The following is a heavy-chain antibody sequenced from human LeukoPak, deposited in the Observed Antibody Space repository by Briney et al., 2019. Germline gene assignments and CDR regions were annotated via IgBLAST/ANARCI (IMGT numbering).Heavy chain of an antibody. CDR1: GYTFTGYY. D-gene: IGHD3-10*01. Sequence: ASVTVSCKASGYTFTGYYMHWVRQAPGQGLEWMGIINPSGGSIIYAQKFQGRVTMTRDTSTSTVYMELSSLRSEDTAVYYCARDPGIYGSGSYNYYYMDVWGKGTTVTISS. V-gene: IGHV1-46*01. CDR3: ARDPGIYGSGSYNYYYMDV. CDR2: INPSGGSI. J-gene: IGHJ6*03.